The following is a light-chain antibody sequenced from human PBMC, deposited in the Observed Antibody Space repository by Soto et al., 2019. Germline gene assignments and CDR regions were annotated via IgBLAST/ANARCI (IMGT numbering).Light chain of an antibody. Sequence: QSVLTQPRSVYRSPGQSVTISCTGTSSDVGGYNYVSWYQQHPGKAPKLMIYDVSKRPSGVPDRFSGSKSGNTASLTISGLQAEDEADYYCCSYAGSYTFYVFGTGTKVTV. CDR2: DVS. CDR3: CSYAGSYTFYV. V-gene: IGLV2-11*01. J-gene: IGLJ1*01. CDR1: SSDVGGYNY.